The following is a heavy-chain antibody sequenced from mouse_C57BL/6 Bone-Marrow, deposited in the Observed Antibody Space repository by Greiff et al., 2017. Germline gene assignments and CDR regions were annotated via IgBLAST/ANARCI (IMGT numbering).Heavy chain of an antibody. CDR1: GFTFSSYT. CDR3: SRQVTTVLATKYFDV. CDR2: ISGGGGNT. Sequence: EVQRVESGGGLVKPGGSLKLSCAASGFTFSSYTMSWVRQTPEKRLQWVAAISGGGGNTYYQDSVKGRFTISRDNDKNILYLQMSSLRSEDTALYYCSRQVTTVLATKYFDVWGTGTTVTVSS. D-gene: IGHD1-1*01. J-gene: IGHJ1*03. V-gene: IGHV5-9*01.